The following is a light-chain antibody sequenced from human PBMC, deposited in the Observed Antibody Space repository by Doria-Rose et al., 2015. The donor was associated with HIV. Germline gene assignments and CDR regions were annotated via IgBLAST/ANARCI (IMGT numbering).Light chain of an antibody. Sequence: EIVTTQSPGTLPLSPGERATLSCRASQSFSSTYLAWYKQKPGKSPSLVIYDGSTRATGIPDRFSASGSGTDFTLTINRLEPEDFALYYCHQYGSSWTFGQGTKVEI. J-gene: IGKJ1*01. CDR1: QSFSSTY. CDR2: DGS. V-gene: IGKV3-20*01. CDR3: HQYGSSWT.